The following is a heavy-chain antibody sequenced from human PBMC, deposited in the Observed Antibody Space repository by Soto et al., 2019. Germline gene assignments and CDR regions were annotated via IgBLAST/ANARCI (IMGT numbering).Heavy chain of an antibody. D-gene: IGHD3-3*01. J-gene: IGHJ4*02. CDR1: GGTFSSYA. CDR3: ARDWTARYYDFWSGYYFFDY. CDR2: ISAYNGNT. Sequence: QVQLVQSGAEVKKPGSSVKVSCKASGGTFSSYAISWVRQAPGQGLEWMGGISAYNGNTNYAQKLQGRVTMTTDTSTSTAYMELRSLRSDDTAVYYCARDWTARYYDFWSGYYFFDYWGQGTLVTVSS. V-gene: IGHV1-18*01.